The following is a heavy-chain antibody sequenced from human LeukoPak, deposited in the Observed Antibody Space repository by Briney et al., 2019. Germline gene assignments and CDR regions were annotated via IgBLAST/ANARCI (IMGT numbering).Heavy chain of an antibody. CDR3: ARTRISYFDY. CDR2: IYYSGST. Sequence: SETLSLTCTVSGGSISSYYWSWIRQPPGKGLEWIGYIYYSGSTNYNPSLKSRVTLSVDTSKNQFSLKLSSVTAADTAVYYCARTRISYFDYWGQGTLVTVSS. J-gene: IGHJ4*02. CDR1: GGSISSYY. D-gene: IGHD2/OR15-2a*01. V-gene: IGHV4-59*01.